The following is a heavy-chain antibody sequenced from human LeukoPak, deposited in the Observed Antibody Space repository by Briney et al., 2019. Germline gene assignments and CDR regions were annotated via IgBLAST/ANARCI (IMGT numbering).Heavy chain of an antibody. V-gene: IGHV1-2*02. D-gene: IGHD5-12*01. J-gene: IGHJ4*02. CDR1: GYTFTGYY. Sequence: ASVKVSCKASGYTFTGYYMHWVRQAPGQGLEWMGWINPNSGVTNYAQKFQGRVTMTRDTSISRAYMELSRLRSDDTAVYYCARVLDSGYPVWDCWGQGTLVTVSS. CDR3: ARVLDSGYPVWDC. CDR2: INPNSGVT.